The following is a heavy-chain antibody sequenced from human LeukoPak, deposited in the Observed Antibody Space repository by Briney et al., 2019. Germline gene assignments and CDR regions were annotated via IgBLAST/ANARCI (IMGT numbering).Heavy chain of an antibody. CDR3: TTTVGYSGYDWGY. Sequence: GGSLRLSCAASGFTFSSYAMSWVRQAPEKGLEWVGRIKSKVNGGSIDYAAPVKGRFTISRDDSKNTLYLQMNSLRTEDTAVYYCTTTVGYSGYDWGYWGQGTLVTVSS. D-gene: IGHD5-12*01. V-gene: IGHV3-15*01. CDR2: IKSKVNGGSI. J-gene: IGHJ4*02. CDR1: GFTFSSYA.